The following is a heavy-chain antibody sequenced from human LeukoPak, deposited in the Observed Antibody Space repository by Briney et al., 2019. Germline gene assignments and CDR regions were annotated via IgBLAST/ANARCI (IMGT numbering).Heavy chain of an antibody. CDR1: GGSIITNTW. CDR3: AREIYGSGTYYYYNYGMDV. D-gene: IGHD3-10*01. V-gene: IGHV4-4*02. CDR2: IYHGGST. Sequence: SGTLSLTCTVSGGSIITNTWWAWVRQPPGKGLEWIGEIYHGGSTNYRPSLKSRVTISVDKSKNQVSLNLTSVTAADTAVYFCAREIYGSGTYYYYNYGMDVWGKGTTVTVPA. J-gene: IGHJ6*04.